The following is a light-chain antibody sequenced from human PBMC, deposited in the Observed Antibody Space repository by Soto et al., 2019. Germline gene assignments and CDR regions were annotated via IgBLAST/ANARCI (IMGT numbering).Light chain of an antibody. CDR1: HGVSGW. J-gene: IGKJ3*01. CDR3: QQGKTFPFT. CDR2: TVS. Sequence: DIQMTQSPSSVSASVGDTVTLSCQTSHGVSGWLAWYQQKPGKAPTLLIYTVSNLQSGVPSRFSGSGSGTDFSPTITNLQPEDFATYFCQQGKTFPFTFGPGTKVEVK. V-gene: IGKV1-12*01.